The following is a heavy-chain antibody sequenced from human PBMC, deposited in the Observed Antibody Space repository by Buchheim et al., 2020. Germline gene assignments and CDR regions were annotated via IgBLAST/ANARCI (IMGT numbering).Heavy chain of an antibody. V-gene: IGHV3-23*01. Sequence: EVQLLESGGGLVQPGGSLRLSCAASGFTFSSYAMSWVRQAPGKGLEWVSAILGSGSSTYYADSVKGRFIISRDNSKNTLYVQMNSPRVEDTAVYYCTKAHDTSGYYPFVYGGQGTL. J-gene: IGHJ4*02. CDR3: TKAHDTSGYYPFVY. CDR1: GFTFSSYA. CDR2: ILGSGSST. D-gene: IGHD3-22*01.